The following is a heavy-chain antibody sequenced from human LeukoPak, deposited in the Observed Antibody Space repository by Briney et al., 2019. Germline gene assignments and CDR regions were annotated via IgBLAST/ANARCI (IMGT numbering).Heavy chain of an antibody. J-gene: IGHJ6*03. CDR1: GYTFTSYD. V-gene: IGHV1-8*03. D-gene: IGHD3-16*01. CDR2: MIPNSGNT. CDR3: ARLRYDYVWGSFPMDV. Sequence: GASVKVSCKASGYTFTSYDINWVRQATGQGLEWMGWMIPNSGNTGYAQKFQGRVTITRNTSISTAYMELSSLRSEDTAVYYCARLRYDYVWGSFPMDVWGKGTTVTVSS.